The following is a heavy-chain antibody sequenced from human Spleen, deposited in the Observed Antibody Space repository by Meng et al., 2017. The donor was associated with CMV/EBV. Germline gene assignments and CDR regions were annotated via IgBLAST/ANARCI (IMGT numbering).Heavy chain of an antibody. CDR2: IYSSGRT. V-gene: IGHV3-53*01. J-gene: IGHJ6*02. CDR1: GFNVNSNY. CDR3: ARDRAYCSSTSCYKVYYYYYYGMDV. D-gene: IGHD2-2*02. Sequence: GESLKISCAASGFNVNSNYMSWVRQAPGKGLECVSVIYSSGRTYYADSVKGRFTISRDNSKNRLYLQMNSLRAEDTAVYYCARDRAYCSSTSCYKVYYYYYYGMDVWGQGTTVTVSS.